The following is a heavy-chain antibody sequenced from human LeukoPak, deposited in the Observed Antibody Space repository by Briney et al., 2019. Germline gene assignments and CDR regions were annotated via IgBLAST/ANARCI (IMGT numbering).Heavy chain of an antibody. CDR2: VYYTGNT. V-gene: IGHV4-59*08. Sequence: TSETLILTCTVSGGSISSYYWTWIRQTPGKGLEWIGYVYYTGNTNYNPSLRSRVTISLDSSKNQFSLRLSSVTAADTAVYYCARPVAARRHDAFDIWGQGTMVTVSS. D-gene: IGHD6-6*01. CDR1: GGSISSYY. CDR3: ARPVAARRHDAFDI. J-gene: IGHJ3*02.